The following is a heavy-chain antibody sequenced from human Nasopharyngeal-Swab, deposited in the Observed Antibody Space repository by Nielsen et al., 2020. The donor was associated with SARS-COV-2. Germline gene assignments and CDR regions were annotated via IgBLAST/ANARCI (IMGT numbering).Heavy chain of an antibody. V-gene: IGHV1-18*04. CDR1: GYTFTSYG. J-gene: IGHJ3*02. D-gene: IGHD4-17*01. Sequence: ASVKVSCKASGYTFTSYGISWVRQAPGQGLEWMGWISAYNGNTNYAQKLQGRVTMTTDTSTSTAYMELRSLRSDDTAVYYCARGGAVIGESISPDAFDIWGQGTMVTVSS. CDR3: ARGGAVIGESISPDAFDI. CDR2: ISAYNGNT.